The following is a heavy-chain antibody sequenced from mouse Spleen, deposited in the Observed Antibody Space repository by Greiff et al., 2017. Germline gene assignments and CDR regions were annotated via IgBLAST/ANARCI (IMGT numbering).Heavy chain of an antibody. D-gene: IGHD2-1*01. Sequence: EVKLMESGPGLVKPSQSLSLTCSVTGYSITSGYYWNWIRQFPGNKLEWMGYISYDGSDNYNPSLKNRISITRDTSKNQFFLKLNSVTTEDTATYYCARGYYGNYGFDYWGQGTTLTVSS. CDR1: GYSITSGYY. CDR3: ARGYYGNYGFDY. V-gene: IGHV3-6*01. CDR2: ISYDGSD. J-gene: IGHJ2*01.